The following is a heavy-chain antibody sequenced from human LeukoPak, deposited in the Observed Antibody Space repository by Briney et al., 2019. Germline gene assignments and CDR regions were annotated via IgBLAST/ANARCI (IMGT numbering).Heavy chain of an antibody. J-gene: IGHJ4*02. CDR3: ARVRCSSTSCFPDY. V-gene: IGHV3-7*01. CDR1: GFTFSSHW. D-gene: IGHD2-2*01. Sequence: GGSLRLSCAASGFTFSSHWMSWVRQAPGKGLEWVANIKQDGSEKYYVDSVKGRFTISRDNARNSMYLQMNSLRAEDTAVYYCARVRCSSTSCFPDYWSQGTLVTVSS. CDR2: IKQDGSEK.